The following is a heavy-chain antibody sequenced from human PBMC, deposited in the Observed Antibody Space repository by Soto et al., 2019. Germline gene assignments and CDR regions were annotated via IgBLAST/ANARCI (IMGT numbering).Heavy chain of an antibody. CDR1: GGSIANNNYF. CDR2: AAYSGGT. CDR3: AKVVVGATSHSDFDS. Sequence: SETLSLTCTVSGGSIANNNYFWGWVRQPPGKGLEWIGSAAYSGGTYKNPSLKSRVTVSVDTSKNQFSLKLTSVTAAGTAVYYCAKVVVGATSHSDFDSWGQGTLVTVSS. J-gene: IGHJ4*02. V-gene: IGHV4-39*01. D-gene: IGHD2-15*01.